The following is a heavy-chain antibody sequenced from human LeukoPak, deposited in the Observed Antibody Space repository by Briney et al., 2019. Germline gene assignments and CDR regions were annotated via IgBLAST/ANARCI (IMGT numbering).Heavy chain of an antibody. CDR1: GGSISSYY. Sequence: SETLSLTCTVSGGSISSYYWSWIRQPPGKGLEWIAYIYYSGSVNYNPSLKSRVTISVDTSKNQFSLNLNSVTAADTAIYYCARVESSSWHTPWGQGTLVTVSS. J-gene: IGHJ5*02. V-gene: IGHV4-59*01. CDR2: IYYSGSV. D-gene: IGHD6-13*01. CDR3: ARVESSSWHTP.